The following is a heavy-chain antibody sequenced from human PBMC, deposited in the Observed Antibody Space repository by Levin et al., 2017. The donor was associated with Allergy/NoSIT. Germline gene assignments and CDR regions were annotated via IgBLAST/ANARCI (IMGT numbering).Heavy chain of an antibody. CDR3: ARHKRGDPGVPRNFDC. V-gene: IGHV4-39*01. CDR2: IYYSGST. Sequence: NPSETLSLTCTVSGGSISSSSYYWGWIRQPPGKGLEWIGSIYYSGSTYYNPSLKSRVTISVDTSKSHFSLKLSSVTAADTAVYYCARHKRGDPGVPRNFDCWGQGALVTVSS. CDR1: GGSISSSSYY. D-gene: IGHD2-8*01. J-gene: IGHJ4*02.